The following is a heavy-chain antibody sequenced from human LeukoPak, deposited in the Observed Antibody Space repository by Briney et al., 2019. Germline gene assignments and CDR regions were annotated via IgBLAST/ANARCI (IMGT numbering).Heavy chain of an antibody. D-gene: IGHD3-10*01. V-gene: IGHV3-30*04. CDR3: AKDRDVLLWFGEDMDV. J-gene: IGHJ6*03. CDR2: VGNDEKTI. Sequence: GGSLRLSCVASGFTFTGHSMHWVRQAPGKGLEWVAVVGNDEKTIFYADSLKGRFTISRDNSKNTLYLQMNSLRAEDTAVYYCAKDRDVLLWFGEDMDVWGKGTTVTISS. CDR1: GFTFTGHS.